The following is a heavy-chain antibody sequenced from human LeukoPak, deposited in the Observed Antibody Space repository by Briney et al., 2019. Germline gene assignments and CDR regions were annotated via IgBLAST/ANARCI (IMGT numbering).Heavy chain of an antibody. Sequence: PSETLSLTCTVSDGSISSYYWSWIRQPPGKGLEWIGYIYYNGNTKYNPSLKSRVTISVDTSKNQFSLKLRSVTAADTAVYYRARTYLGYYDSSGYAYYFDYWGQGTPVPVSS. V-gene: IGHV4-59*08. CDR2: IYYNGNT. D-gene: IGHD3-22*01. CDR1: DGSISSYY. CDR3: ARTYLGYYDSSGYAYYFDY. J-gene: IGHJ4*02.